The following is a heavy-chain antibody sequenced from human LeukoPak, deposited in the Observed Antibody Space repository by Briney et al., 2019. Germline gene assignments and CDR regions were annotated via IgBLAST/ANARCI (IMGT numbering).Heavy chain of an antibody. CDR2: IYYSGST. CDR1: GGSISSYY. Sequence: SETLSLTCTVSGGSISSYYWSWIRQPPGKGLEWIGYIYYSGSTNYNPSLKSRVTISVDTSKNQFSLKLSSVTAADTAVYYCARATRSWHFDYWGQGTLVTVSS. J-gene: IGHJ4*02. D-gene: IGHD6-13*01. CDR3: ARATRSWHFDY. V-gene: IGHV4-59*01.